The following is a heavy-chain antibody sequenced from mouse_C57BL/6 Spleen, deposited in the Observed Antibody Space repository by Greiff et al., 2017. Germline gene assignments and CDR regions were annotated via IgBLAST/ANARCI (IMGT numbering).Heavy chain of an antibody. CDR1: GYAFSSYW. CDR2: IYPGDGDT. J-gene: IGHJ2*01. V-gene: IGHV1-80*01. CDR3: ARGDLYYFDY. Sequence: VQLVESGAELVKPGASVKISCKASGYAFSSYWMNWVKQRPGKGLEWIGQIYPGDGDTNYNGKFKGKATLTADKSSSTAYMQLSSLTSEDSAVYFCARGDLYYFDYWGQGTTLTVSS.